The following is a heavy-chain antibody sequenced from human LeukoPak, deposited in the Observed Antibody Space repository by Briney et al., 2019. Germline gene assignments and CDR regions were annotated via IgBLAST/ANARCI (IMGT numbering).Heavy chain of an antibody. CDR1: GYTLTELS. D-gene: IGHD3-10*01. CDR3: ATRLGWFGELPF. Sequence: GASVKVSSKVSGYTLTELSMHWVRQAPGKGLEWMGGFDPEDGETIYAQKFQGRVTMTEDTSTDTAYMELSSLRSEDTAVYYCATRLGWFGELPFWGQGTLVTVSS. CDR2: FDPEDGET. V-gene: IGHV1-24*01. J-gene: IGHJ4*02.